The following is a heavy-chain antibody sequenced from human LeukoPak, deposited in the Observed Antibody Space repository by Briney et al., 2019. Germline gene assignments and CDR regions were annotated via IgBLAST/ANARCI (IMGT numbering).Heavy chain of an antibody. Sequence: PGGSLRLSCAASGFTFSSYWMHWVRQAPGKGLVWVSRINSDGSSTSYAASVKGRFTISGDNAKNTMYLQMNSLRAEDTAVYYCARGGDYGANWFDPWGQGTLVTVSS. D-gene: IGHD4-17*01. CDR1: GFTFSSYW. CDR3: ARGGDYGANWFDP. CDR2: INSDGSST. J-gene: IGHJ5*02. V-gene: IGHV3-74*01.